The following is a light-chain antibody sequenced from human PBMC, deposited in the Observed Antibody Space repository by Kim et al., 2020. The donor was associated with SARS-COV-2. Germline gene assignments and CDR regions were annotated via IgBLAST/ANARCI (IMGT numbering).Light chain of an antibody. Sequence: AIQLTQSPSSLSASGGDRVTITCRASQGISNDLVWYQQKPGEPPKLLIYDASTLENGVPSRFSGSGSGTDFTLTISSLQPEDFATYYCQQSETYPVTFGQGTRLEIK. CDR3: QQSETYPVT. CDR2: DAS. CDR1: QGISND. V-gene: IGKV1-13*02. J-gene: IGKJ5*01.